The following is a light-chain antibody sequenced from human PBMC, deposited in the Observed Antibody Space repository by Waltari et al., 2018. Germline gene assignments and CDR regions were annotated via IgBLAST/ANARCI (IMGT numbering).Light chain of an antibody. CDR3: QQYNNWPPGT. J-gene: IGKJ1*01. CDR2: GAS. V-gene: IGKV3-15*01. Sequence: VMTQSPATLSASSGARAPLPCRASQSVSSNLAWYQQKPGQAPRLLIYGASARATGIPARFSGSGFGTEFTLTISSLQSEDFAVYYCQQYNNWPPGTFGQGTKVEIK. CDR1: QSVSSN.